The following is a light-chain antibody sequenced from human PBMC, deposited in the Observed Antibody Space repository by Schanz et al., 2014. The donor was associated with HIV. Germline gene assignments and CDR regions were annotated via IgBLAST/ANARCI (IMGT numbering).Light chain of an antibody. CDR2: SAS. CDR3: QQYGSPPWT. Sequence: EIVLTQSPATLSLSPGERATLSCRASQSVSSFLAWYQQKPGQAPRLLIYSASSRATGIPDRFSGSDSGTDFTLTISRVEPEDYAVYYCQQYGSPPWTFGQGTKVEV. CDR1: QSVSSF. V-gene: IGKV3-20*01. J-gene: IGKJ1*01.